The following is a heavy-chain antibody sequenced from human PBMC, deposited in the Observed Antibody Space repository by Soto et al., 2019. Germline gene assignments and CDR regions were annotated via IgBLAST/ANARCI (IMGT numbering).Heavy chain of an antibody. D-gene: IGHD3-16*02. CDR2: INHSGST. J-gene: IGHJ4*02. Sequence: QVQLQQWGAGLLKPSETLSLTCAVYGGSFSGYYWSWIRQPPGKGLEWIGEINHSGSTNYNPSLKSRVTISVDTSKNQFSLKLNSVTAADTAVYYCARGRNVWGSYHIGYWGQGTLVTVSS. V-gene: IGHV4-34*01. CDR3: ARGRNVWGSYHIGY. CDR1: GGSFSGYY.